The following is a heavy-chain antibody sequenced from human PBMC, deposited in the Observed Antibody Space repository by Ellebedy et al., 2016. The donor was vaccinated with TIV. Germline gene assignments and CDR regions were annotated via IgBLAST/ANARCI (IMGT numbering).Heavy chain of an antibody. Sequence: MPSETLSLTCTVSGYSISSDYYWGWLRQPPGKGLEWIGSIYHTGSTYYNPSLKSRVTISLDPSKNQFSLKLSSVTAADTAVYFCARRYCSSTTCYYDYWGQGSLVTVSS. CDR2: IYHTGST. CDR3: ARRYCSSTTCYYDY. D-gene: IGHD2-2*01. CDR1: GYSISSDYY. V-gene: IGHV4-38-2*02. J-gene: IGHJ4*02.